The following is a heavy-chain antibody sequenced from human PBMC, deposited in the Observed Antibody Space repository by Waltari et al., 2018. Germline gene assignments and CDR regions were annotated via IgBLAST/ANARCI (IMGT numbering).Heavy chain of an antibody. V-gene: IGHV3-74*01. CDR2: GSSDGSST. D-gene: IGHD2-15*01. Sequence: EVQLVESGGGLVQPGGSLRLSCAASGFSFANNWMHWVRQAPGKGLVWVLRGSSDGSSTDDAASVKGRFTSSRDNAQNTLYLQMNSLRAEDTAVYYCTRSALVVQYYFDYWGQGTLVTVSS. CDR1: GFSFANNW. CDR3: TRSALVVQYYFDY. J-gene: IGHJ4*02.